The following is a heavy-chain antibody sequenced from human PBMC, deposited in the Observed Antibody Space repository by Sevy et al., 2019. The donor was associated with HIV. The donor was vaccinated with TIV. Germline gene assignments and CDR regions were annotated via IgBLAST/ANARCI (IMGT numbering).Heavy chain of an antibody. CDR2: INGRGGST. J-gene: IGHJ4*02. V-gene: IGHV3-23*01. CDR1: GYSFSSYA. D-gene: IGHD6-13*01. CDR3: ARTSPGIAAGASAFYDN. Sequence: GGSLRLSCVVSGYSFSSYAISWVRQAPGKGLEWVSTINGRGGSTYYADSVKGRFTISRDNPKNTLFLQMINLRVDDTAVYYCARTSPGIAAGASAFYDNWGQGTLVTVSS.